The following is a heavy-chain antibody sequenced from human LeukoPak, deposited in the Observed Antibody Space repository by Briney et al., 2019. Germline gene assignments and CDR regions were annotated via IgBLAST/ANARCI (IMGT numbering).Heavy chain of an antibody. V-gene: IGHV4-31*03. J-gene: IGHJ6*02. D-gene: IGHD5-12*01. CDR1: GGSISSGGYY. Sequence: SETLSLTCTVSGGSISSGGYYWSWIRQHPGKGLEWIGYIYYSGSTYYNPSLKSRVTISVDTSKNQFSLKLSSVTAADTAVYYCARDVVATIGHYYYGMDVWGQGTTVTVSS. CDR3: ARDVVATIGHYYYGMDV. CDR2: IYYSGST.